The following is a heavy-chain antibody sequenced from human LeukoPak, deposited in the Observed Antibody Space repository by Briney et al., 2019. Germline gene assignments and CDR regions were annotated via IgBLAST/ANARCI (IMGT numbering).Heavy chain of an antibody. D-gene: IGHD6-19*01. CDR3: ARGGWGFDY. J-gene: IGHJ4*02. Sequence: PSETLSLTCTVSGGSINNYYWSWIRQPPGKGLEWIGYIYYSGSTNYNPSLKSRVTISVDTSKNQFSLKLSSVTAADTAVCYCARGGWGFDYWGQGTLVTVSS. CDR1: GGSINNYY. V-gene: IGHV4-59*01. CDR2: IYYSGST.